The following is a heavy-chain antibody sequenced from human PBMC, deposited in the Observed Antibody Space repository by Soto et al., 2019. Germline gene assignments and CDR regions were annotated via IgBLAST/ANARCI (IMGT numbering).Heavy chain of an antibody. Sequence: SQTLSLTCAVSGDSVSTNSAAWNWIRQSPWRGLEWLGRTYYRSKWYNDYAVSVKSRININADTSKNQISLQLNSVTPEDRAVYYCARAGPDYYYYGLDVWGQGPTVTVSS. CDR3: ARAGPDYYYYGLDV. J-gene: IGHJ6*02. CDR2: TYYRSKWYN. CDR1: GDSVSTNSAA. D-gene: IGHD3-10*01. V-gene: IGHV6-1*01.